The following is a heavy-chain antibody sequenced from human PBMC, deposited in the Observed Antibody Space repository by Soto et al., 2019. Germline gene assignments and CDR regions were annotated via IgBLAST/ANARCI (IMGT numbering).Heavy chain of an antibody. CDR1: GFTFDDYA. J-gene: IGHJ6*03. Sequence: EVQLVESGAGLVQPGRSLILSCAASGFTFDDYAMHWVRQAPGKGLEWVSSISYNSDSVGYAGSVKGRFTISRDNAKNYLYLQMNSLRAEDTALYYCARSLFTDYLNYYYYMDVWGKGTTVTVSS. CDR2: ISYNSDSV. D-gene: IGHD3-9*01. CDR3: ARSLFTDYLNYYYYMDV. V-gene: IGHV3-9*01.